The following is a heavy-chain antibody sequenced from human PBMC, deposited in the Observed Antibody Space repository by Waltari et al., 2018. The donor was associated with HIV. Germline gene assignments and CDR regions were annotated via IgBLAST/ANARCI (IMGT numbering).Heavy chain of an antibody. CDR3: AKSIAAAGTSFGQVFGGAGEYGMDV. V-gene: IGHV3-30*18. J-gene: IGHJ6*02. D-gene: IGHD6-13*01. CDR2: LWYDGSNK. CDR1: GFTCSSYG. Sequence: QVQLVESGGGVVQPGRSLRLSCAASGFTCSSYGMHWVRQAPGKGVEWVAVLWYDGSNKYYADSVKGRFTISRDNSKNTLYLQMNSLRAEDTAMYYCAKSIAAAGTSFGQVFGGAGEYGMDVWGQGTTVTVSS.